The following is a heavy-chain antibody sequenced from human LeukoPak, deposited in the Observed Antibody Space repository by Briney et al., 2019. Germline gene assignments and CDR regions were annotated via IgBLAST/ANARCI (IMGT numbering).Heavy chain of an antibody. D-gene: IGHD3-16*01. CDR3: ARFGVDYDMDV. CDR1: GGSISSHY. V-gene: IGHV4-59*11. CDR2: IYYSGST. Sequence: SWETLSLTCTVSGGSISSHYWSWIRQPPGKGLEWVGYIYYSGSTNYNPSLKSRVTISVDTYKNQFSLKLSSVTAADTAVYYCARFGVDYDMDVWGQGTTVTVS. J-gene: IGHJ6*02.